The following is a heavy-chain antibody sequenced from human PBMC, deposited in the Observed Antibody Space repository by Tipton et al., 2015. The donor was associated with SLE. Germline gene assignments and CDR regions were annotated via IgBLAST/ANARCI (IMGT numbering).Heavy chain of an antibody. CDR2: IYNPGST. CDR1: GDSINNDYS. J-gene: IGHJ4*02. V-gene: IGHV4-38-2*02. Sequence: TLSLTCSVSGDSINNDYSWGWIRQPPGKGLAWIGTIYNPGSTYYNPSLKSRATISVDTSKNQFSLNLSSMSAADTAVYYCVRGPVTGYFASWGPGTLVTVSS. D-gene: IGHD2-21*02. CDR3: VRGPVTGYFAS.